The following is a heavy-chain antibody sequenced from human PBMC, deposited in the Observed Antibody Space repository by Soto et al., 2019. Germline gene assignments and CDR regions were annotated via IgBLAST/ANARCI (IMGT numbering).Heavy chain of an antibody. J-gene: IGHJ6*02. Sequence: QVQLVQSGAEVKKPGSSVKVSCTASGGAFRKYAVSWVQQAPGQGLEWMGAVMPTFGAGVYAQKFQGRLTIFADESTNTAYLNVSSLTFEDAAIYYCAASRGFYEAMDAWGQGTTLTVSS. CDR3: AASRGFYEAMDA. V-gene: IGHV1-69*01. CDR2: VMPTFGAG. D-gene: IGHD3-22*01. CDR1: GGAFRKYA.